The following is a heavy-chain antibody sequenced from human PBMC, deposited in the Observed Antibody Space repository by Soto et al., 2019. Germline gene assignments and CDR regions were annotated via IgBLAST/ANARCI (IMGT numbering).Heavy chain of an antibody. V-gene: IGHV4-4*08. J-gene: IGHJ4*02. Sequence: QVQLQESGPGLVKPSETLSLTCTVSGGSISSYYWSWIRQPPGKGLEWIGYIYNSGSTNYNPSLKSRGTISVDTSKSQCSRKLSSVTAADTAVYYCARGSTGYSSSWYRYWGQGTLVTVSS. D-gene: IGHD6-13*01. CDR1: GGSISSYY. CDR3: ARGSTGYSSSWYRY. CDR2: IYNSGST.